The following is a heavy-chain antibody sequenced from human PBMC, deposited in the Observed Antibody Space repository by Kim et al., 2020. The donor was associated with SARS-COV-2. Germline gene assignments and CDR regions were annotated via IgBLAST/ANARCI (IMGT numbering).Heavy chain of an antibody. D-gene: IGHD1-26*01. Sequence: SVKVSCKASGATFSTYAFSWVRQAPGQGLEWMGGIIPMFATPKYAQRFQGRVTITADEFTSTAYMELSSLRSDDTAVYYCARDRIKGATWGGFDYWGQGTLVTVSS. CDR1: GATFSTYA. CDR2: IIPMFATP. J-gene: IGHJ4*02. CDR3: ARDRIKGATWGGFDY. V-gene: IGHV1-69*13.